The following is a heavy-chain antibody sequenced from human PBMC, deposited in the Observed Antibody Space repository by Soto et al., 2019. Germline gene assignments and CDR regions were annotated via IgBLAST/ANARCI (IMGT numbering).Heavy chain of an antibody. D-gene: IGHD3-22*01. J-gene: IGHJ4*02. CDR1: GYTFTSYY. CDR3: ARVGYYYEFDY. CDR2: INPSGGST. V-gene: IGHV1-46*01. Sequence: ASVKVSCKASGYTFTSYYMHWVRQAPGQGLEWMGIINPSGGSTNYAQKFQGRVTITADESTSTAYMELSSLRSEDTAVYYCARVGYYYEFDYWGQGTLVTVSS.